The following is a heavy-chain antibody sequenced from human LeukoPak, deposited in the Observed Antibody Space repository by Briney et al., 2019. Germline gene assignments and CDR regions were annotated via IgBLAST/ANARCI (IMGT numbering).Heavy chain of an antibody. CDR2: ISSSSSYI. Sequence: GGSLRLSCAASGFTFSSYSMNWVRQAPGKGLEWVSSISSSSSYIYYADSVKGRFTISRDNAKNSLYLHMNSLRAEDTAVYYCARSIVPDGTSPFDYWGQGTLVTVSS. V-gene: IGHV3-21*01. J-gene: IGHJ4*02. CDR1: GFTFSSYS. D-gene: IGHD6-13*01. CDR3: ARSIVPDGTSPFDY.